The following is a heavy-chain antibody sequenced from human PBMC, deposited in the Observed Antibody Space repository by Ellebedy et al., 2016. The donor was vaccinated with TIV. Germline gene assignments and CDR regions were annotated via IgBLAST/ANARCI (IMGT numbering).Heavy chain of an antibody. D-gene: IGHD6-13*01. CDR3: ARIEGIWYHPVGFDC. CDR2: ISSSGSTI. J-gene: IGHJ4*02. Sequence: GESLKISCAASGFTFSSYEMNWVRQAPGKGLEWVSHISSSGSTIYYADSVKGRFTISRDNAKNSLYLQMNSLRVEDTAVYYCARIEGIWYHPVGFDCWGQGTLVTVSS. CDR1: GFTFSSYE. V-gene: IGHV3-48*03.